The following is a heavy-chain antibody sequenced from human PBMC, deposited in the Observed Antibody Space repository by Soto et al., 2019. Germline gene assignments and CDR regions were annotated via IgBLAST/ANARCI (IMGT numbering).Heavy chain of an antibody. CDR2: IYYNGTT. CDR3: ARYYYDTSGYYYDY. V-gene: IGHV4-59*13. D-gene: IGHD3-22*01. J-gene: IGHJ4*03. CDR1: GGSISSYY. Sequence: TSETLSLTCTVSGGSISSYYWSWIRQPPGKGLEWIGYIYYNGTTNYNPSLKSRVTMSVGTSKNQFSLKLSSVTAADTAVYYCARYYYDTSGYYYDYWGQGTTVNVS.